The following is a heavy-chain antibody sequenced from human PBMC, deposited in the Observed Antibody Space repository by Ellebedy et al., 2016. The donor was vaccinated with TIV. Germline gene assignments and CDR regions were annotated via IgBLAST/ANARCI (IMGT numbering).Heavy chain of an antibody. D-gene: IGHD3-22*01. CDR1: GGSISSYY. Sequence: SETLSLTCTVSGGSISSYYWSWIRQPPGKGLEWIGYISHSGSTNYNPSLKSRVTISEDTSKNQFSLKLSSATAADTAVYYCARHSPAVNGLISLIGPNAFDIWGQGTMVIVSS. J-gene: IGHJ3*02. CDR2: ISHSGST. CDR3: ARHSPAVNGLISLIGPNAFDI. V-gene: IGHV4-59*08.